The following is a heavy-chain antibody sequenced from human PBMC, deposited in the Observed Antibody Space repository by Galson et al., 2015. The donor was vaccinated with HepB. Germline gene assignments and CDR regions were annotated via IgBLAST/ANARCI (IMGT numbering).Heavy chain of an antibody. CDR2: ISSKNYYI. CDR1: GFTFSSHS. J-gene: IGHJ6*03. V-gene: IGHV3-21*01. D-gene: IGHD4-17*01. Sequence: SLRLSCAASGFTFSSHSMNWVRQAPGKGLEWVASISSKNYYIYYGDSVEGRFTISRDNAKNSLFLEVSSLRAEDTAVYYCARGQGTVTSWSFYYYMDVWGKGTTVTVSS. CDR3: ARGQGTVTSWSFYYYMDV.